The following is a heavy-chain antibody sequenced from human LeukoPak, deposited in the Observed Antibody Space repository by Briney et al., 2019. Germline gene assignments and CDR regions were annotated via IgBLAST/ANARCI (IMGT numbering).Heavy chain of an antibody. CDR1: GYTFTIYG. D-gene: IGHD2-21*02. J-gene: IGHJ5*02. CDR3: ASGHIVVVTAWFDP. Sequence: GASVTVSFKASGYTFTIYGISWVRQAPGQGGEGMGWISAYNGNTNYAQKLQGRVTMTTDTSTSTAYMELRSLRSDDTAVYYCASGHIVVVTAWFDPWGQGTLVTVSS. CDR2: ISAYNGNT. V-gene: IGHV1-18*01.